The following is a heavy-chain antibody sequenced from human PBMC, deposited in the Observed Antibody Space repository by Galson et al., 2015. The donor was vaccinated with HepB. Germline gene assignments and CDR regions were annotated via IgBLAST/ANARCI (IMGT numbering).Heavy chain of an antibody. D-gene: IGHD3-16*01. J-gene: IGHJ3*02. V-gene: IGHV3-74*01. CDR3: ARRDTIMTFAYEI. Sequence: SLRLSCAASGFAFSGYWVHWVRQAPGEGLVWVSRINSDESVTDYADSVKGRFTVSRDNAKNTVYLQMNSLRAEDTAIYYCARRDTIMTFAYEIWGQGAMVTVSS. CDR2: INSDESVT. CDR1: GFAFSGYW.